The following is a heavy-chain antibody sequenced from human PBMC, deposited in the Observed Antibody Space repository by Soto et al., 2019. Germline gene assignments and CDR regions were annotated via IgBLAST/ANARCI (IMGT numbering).Heavy chain of an antibody. J-gene: IGHJ5*02. CDR3: ANLPQQLVLGWFDP. D-gene: IGHD6-13*01. Sequence: EVQLLESGGGLVQPGGSLRLSCTASGFTFSSYAMSWVRQAPGKGLEWVSAISGSGGSTYYADSVKGRFTISRDNSKNTLYLQMNSLRAEDTAVYYCANLPQQLVLGWFDPWGQGTLVTVSS. CDR1: GFTFSSYA. V-gene: IGHV3-23*01. CDR2: ISGSGGST.